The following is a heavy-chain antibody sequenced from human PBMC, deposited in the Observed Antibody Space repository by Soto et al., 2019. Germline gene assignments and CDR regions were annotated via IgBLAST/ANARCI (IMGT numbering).Heavy chain of an antibody. CDR1: GFTFSSYS. Sequence: GGSLRLSCAASGFTFSSYSMNWVRQAPGKGLEWVSSISSSGSYIYYADSVKGRFTISRDNAKNSLYLQMNSLRAEDTAVYYCASLIPYYYDSSGYWFYYWGQGTLVTVSS. D-gene: IGHD3-22*01. V-gene: IGHV3-21*01. CDR2: ISSSGSYI. J-gene: IGHJ4*02. CDR3: ASLIPYYYDSSGYWFYY.